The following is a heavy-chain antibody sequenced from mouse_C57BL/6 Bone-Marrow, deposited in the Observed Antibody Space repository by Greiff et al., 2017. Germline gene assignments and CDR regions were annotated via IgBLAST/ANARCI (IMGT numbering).Heavy chain of an antibody. CDR3: TTLEDYYGLYYYAMDY. CDR2: IDPENGDP. CDR1: GFNITDDY. Sequence: EVQLQQSGAELVRPGASVKLSCTASGFNITDDYMHWVKQRPEQGLEWIGWIDPENGDPEYASKFPGKATITADTSSNTAYLQLSSLTSENTAVYYCTTLEDYYGLYYYAMDYWGQGTSVTVSS. J-gene: IGHJ4*01. V-gene: IGHV14-4*01. D-gene: IGHD2-2*01.